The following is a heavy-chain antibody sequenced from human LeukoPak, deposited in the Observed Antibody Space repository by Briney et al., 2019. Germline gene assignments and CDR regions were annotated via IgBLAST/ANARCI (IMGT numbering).Heavy chain of an antibody. CDR3: ARLKMIAAAGTENYFDY. CDR2: INHSGST. V-gene: IGHV4-34*01. D-gene: IGHD6-13*01. J-gene: IGHJ4*02. CDR1: GGSFSGYY. Sequence: SETLPLTCAVYGGSFSGYYWSWIRQPPGKGLEWIGEINHSGSTNYNPSLKSRVTISVDTSKNQFSLKLSSVTAVDTAVYYCARLKMIAAAGTENYFDYWGQGTLVTVSS.